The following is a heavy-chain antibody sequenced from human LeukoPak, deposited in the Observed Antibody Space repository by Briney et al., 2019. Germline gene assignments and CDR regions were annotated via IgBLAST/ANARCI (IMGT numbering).Heavy chain of an antibody. Sequence: PSETLSLTCTVSGGSMSSYYWSWIRQPPGKRLEWIGYIYYSGSTNYNPSLKSRVTISVDTSKNQFSLKLSSMTAADTAVYYCAREGNTYGSNWFDPWGPGTLVTVSS. CDR3: AREGNTYGSNWFDP. CDR2: IYYSGST. J-gene: IGHJ5*02. V-gene: IGHV4-59*01. CDR1: GGSMSSYY. D-gene: IGHD5-18*01.